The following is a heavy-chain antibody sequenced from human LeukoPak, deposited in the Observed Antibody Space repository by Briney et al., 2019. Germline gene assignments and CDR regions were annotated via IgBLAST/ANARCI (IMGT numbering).Heavy chain of an antibody. CDR1: GFTFSSYA. Sequence: GGSLRLSCAASGFTFSSYAMSRVRQAPGKGLEWVSAISGSGGSTYYADSVKGRFTISRDNSKNTLYLQMNSLRAEDTAVYYCAAWGFSNDDYGGYAGGPHGYYFDYWGQGTLVTVSS. D-gene: IGHD4-17*01. V-gene: IGHV3-23*01. CDR3: AAWGFSNDDYGGYAGGPHGYYFDY. J-gene: IGHJ4*02. CDR2: ISGSGGST.